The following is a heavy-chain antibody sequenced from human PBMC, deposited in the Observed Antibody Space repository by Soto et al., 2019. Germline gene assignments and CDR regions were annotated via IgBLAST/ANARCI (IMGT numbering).Heavy chain of an antibody. J-gene: IGHJ5*02. Sequence: ASVKVSCKASGYSFTTYGINWVRQAPGQGLEWMGWISAYNGNTNYAHNIQDRVTMTTDTSTSTAYMELRSLRSDDTAVYYCARDLIAVRPGWFDPWGQGTLVTVSS. CDR2: ISAYNGNT. CDR1: GYSFTTYG. V-gene: IGHV1-18*01. D-gene: IGHD6-6*01. CDR3: ARDLIAVRPGWFDP.